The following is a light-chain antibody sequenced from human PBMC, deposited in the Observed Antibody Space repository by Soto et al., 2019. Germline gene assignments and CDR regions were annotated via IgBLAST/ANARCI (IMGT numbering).Light chain of an antibody. CDR1: QNISSF. CDR3: QQYDSSPRT. J-gene: IGKJ1*01. Sequence: AILVTQSPASISASPGDRVTITCRASQNISSFLAWYQQRPGKAPNLLLYASSSLQSGVPARFSGSGSGTDFTLTISNLQSEDFATYYCQQYDSSPRTFGQGTKVEIK. CDR2: ASS. V-gene: IGKV1-8*01.